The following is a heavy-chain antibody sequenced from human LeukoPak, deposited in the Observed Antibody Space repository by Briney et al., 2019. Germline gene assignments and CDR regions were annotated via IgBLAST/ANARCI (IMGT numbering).Heavy chain of an antibody. D-gene: IGHD6-13*01. V-gene: IGHV4-59*01. CDR2: IYYSGST. J-gene: IGHJ3*02. Sequence: SETLSLTCTVSGGSISSYYWSWIRQPPGKGLEWIGYIYYSGSTNYNPSLKSRVTISVDTSKNQFPLKLSSVTAADTAVYYCARGPYSSSWFRGVDAFDIWGQGTMVTVSS. CDR1: GGSISSYY. CDR3: ARGPYSSSWFRGVDAFDI.